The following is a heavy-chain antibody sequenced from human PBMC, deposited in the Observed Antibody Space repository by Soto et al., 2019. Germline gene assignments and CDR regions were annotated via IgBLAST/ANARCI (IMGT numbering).Heavy chain of an antibody. CDR2: ISGGGGST. V-gene: IGHV3-23*01. CDR1: GFTFSSYA. Sequence: GGSLRLSCAASGFTFSSYAMNWVRQAPGKGLEWDSAISGGGGSTYYADSVKGRFTISRDNSKNTLYLQMNSLRAEDTAVYYCAKGTYYDYIWGSYRAYYFDYWGQGALVTVSS. J-gene: IGHJ4*02. CDR3: AKGTYYDYIWGSYRAYYFDY. D-gene: IGHD3-16*02.